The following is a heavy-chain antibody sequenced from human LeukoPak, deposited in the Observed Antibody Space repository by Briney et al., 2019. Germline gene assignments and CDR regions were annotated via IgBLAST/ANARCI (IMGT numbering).Heavy chain of an antibody. J-gene: IGHJ4*02. Sequence: GGSLRLSCAASGFTFRSYWMSWVRQAPGKGLEWVANIKQDGSEKYYVDSVKGRFTISRDNAKNSLYLQMNSLRGEDAAVYYCARDLALAFDYWGQGTLVTVSS. V-gene: IGHV3-7*05. CDR1: GFTFRSYW. CDR2: IKQDGSEK. D-gene: IGHD3-16*01. CDR3: ARDLALAFDY.